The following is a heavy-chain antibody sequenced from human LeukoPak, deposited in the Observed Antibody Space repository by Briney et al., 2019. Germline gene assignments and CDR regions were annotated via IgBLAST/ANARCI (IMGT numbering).Heavy chain of an antibody. CDR1: GGTFSSYA. CDR3: ATGGSYYDLDY. Sequence: GSSVKVSCKASGGTFSSYAISWVRQAPGKGLEWMGGFDPEDGETIYAQKFQGRVTMTEDTSTDTAYMELSSLRSEDTAVYYCATGGSYYDLDYWGQGTLVTVSS. J-gene: IGHJ4*02. D-gene: IGHD1-26*01. CDR2: FDPEDGET. V-gene: IGHV1-24*01.